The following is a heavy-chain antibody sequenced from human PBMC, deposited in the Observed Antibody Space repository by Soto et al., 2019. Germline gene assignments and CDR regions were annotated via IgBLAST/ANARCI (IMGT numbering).Heavy chain of an antibody. V-gene: IGHV4-30-4*01. CDR1: GGSISSGDYY. J-gene: IGHJ6*02. Sequence: TLSLTCTVSGGSISSGDYYWSWIRQPPGKGLEWIGYIYYSGSTYYNPSLKSRVTISVDTSKNQFSLKLSSVTAADTAVYYCARKRVNYGGNSDYYYYGMDVWGQGTTVTVSS. CDR3: ARKRVNYGGNSDYYYYGMDV. D-gene: IGHD4-17*01. CDR2: IYYSGST.